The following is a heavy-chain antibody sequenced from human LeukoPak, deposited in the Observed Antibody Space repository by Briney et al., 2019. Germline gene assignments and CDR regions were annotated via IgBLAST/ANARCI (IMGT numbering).Heavy chain of an antibody. CDR2: IRSKAYGGTT. CDR3: TLVFSGYYFDY. D-gene: IGHD2-21*01. CDR1: GFTFGDYA. Sequence: PLRLSCTASGFTFGDYAMSWVRQAPGKGLEGVGFIRSKAYGGTTEYAASVKGRFTISRDDSKSIAYLQMNSLKTEDTAVYYCTLVFSGYYFDYWGQGTLVTVSS. J-gene: IGHJ4*02. V-gene: IGHV3-49*04.